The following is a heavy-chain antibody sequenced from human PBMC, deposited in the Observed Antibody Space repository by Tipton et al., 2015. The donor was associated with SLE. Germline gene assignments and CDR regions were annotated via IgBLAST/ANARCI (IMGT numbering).Heavy chain of an antibody. D-gene: IGHD7-27*01. J-gene: IGHJ4*02. V-gene: IGHV5-51*01. Sequence: QLVQSGAEVKKAGESLKISCKGSGYTFTSHWIGWVRQMPGKGLEWMGIVYPGDSDTRYSPSFQGQVTISADKSITTAYLQWSSLKASDTAMYYCARQLDLTGDIDYWGQGTLVTVSS. CDR3: ARQLDLTGDIDY. CDR2: VYPGDSDT. CDR1: GYTFTSHW.